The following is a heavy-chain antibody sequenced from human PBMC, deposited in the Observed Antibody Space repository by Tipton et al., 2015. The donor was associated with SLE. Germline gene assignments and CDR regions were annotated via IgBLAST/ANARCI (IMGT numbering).Heavy chain of an antibody. CDR1: DDSIRSSGYY. D-gene: IGHD1-7*01. CDR3: ASQNWNYFY. V-gene: IGHV4-39*07. CDR2: LSNTGSS. J-gene: IGHJ4*02. Sequence: LTCNVSDDSIRSSGYYWGWIRQPPEKGLEWIGSLSNTGSSYYNPSLKSRLTISEDRSKKQFSLRLTSVTAADTALYYCASQNWNYFYWGQGTLVSVSS.